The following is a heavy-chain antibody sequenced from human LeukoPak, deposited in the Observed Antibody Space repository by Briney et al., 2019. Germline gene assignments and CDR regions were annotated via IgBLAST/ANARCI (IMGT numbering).Heavy chain of an antibody. CDR1: GGSLSTSHYY. D-gene: IGHD2-2*02. V-gene: IGHV4-39*01. CDR2: IYYSGRT. J-gene: IGHJ4*02. CDR3: ARSWAPGYCSSTTCYNFDY. Sequence: SETLSLTCTVSGGSLSTSHYYWGWLRQPPGKGLEWIGYIYYSGRTYYNPSLKSRVTISVDTSKNEFSLKLSSVTAADTAVYYCARSWAPGYCSSTTCYNFDYWGQGTLVTVSS.